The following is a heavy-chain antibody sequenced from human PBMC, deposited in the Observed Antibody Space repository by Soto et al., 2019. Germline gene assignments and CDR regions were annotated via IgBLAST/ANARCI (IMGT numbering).Heavy chain of an antibody. CDR3: ARASLGNPATHFDY. CDR1: GSSISSGGYY. CDR2: IYYSGST. V-gene: IGHV4-31*03. Sequence: TSETLSLTCTVSGSSISSGGYYWSWIRQHPGKGLEWIGYIYYSGSTYYNPSLKSRVTISVDTSKNQFSLKLSSVTAADTAVYYCARASLGNPATHFDYWGQGTLVTVSS. J-gene: IGHJ4*02. D-gene: IGHD3-16*01.